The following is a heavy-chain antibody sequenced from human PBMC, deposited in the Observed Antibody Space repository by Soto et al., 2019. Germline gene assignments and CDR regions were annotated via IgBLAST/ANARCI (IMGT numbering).Heavy chain of an antibody. CDR3: ASVYYDYVWGSYRSLLHNFDY. Sequence: GGSLRLSCAASGFPFSSYAMHWVRQAPGKGLEWVAVISYDGSNKYYADSVKGRFTISRDNSKNTLYLQMNSLRAEDTAVYYCASVYYDYVWGSYRSLLHNFDYWGQGTLVTVSS. CDR1: GFPFSSYA. J-gene: IGHJ4*02. CDR2: ISYDGSNK. V-gene: IGHV3-30-3*01. D-gene: IGHD3-16*02.